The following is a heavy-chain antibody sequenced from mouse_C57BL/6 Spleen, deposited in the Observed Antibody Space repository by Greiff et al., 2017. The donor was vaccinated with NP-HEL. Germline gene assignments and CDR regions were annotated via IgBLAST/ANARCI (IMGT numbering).Heavy chain of an antibody. Sequence: EVQLQQSGPELVKPGASVKISCKASGYSFTGYYMNWVKQSPEKSLEWIGEINPSTGGTTYNQKFKAKATLTVDKSSSTAYMQLKSLTSEDSAVYYCARRGRDYDGSSYGVFAYWGQGTLVTVSA. CDR2: INPSTGGT. CDR1: GYSFTGYY. V-gene: IGHV1-42*01. CDR3: ARRGRDYDGSSYGVFAY. J-gene: IGHJ3*01. D-gene: IGHD1-1*01.